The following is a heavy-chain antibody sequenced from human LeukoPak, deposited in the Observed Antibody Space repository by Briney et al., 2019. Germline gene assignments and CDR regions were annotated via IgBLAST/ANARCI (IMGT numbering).Heavy chain of an antibody. CDR1: GYTFTSYA. D-gene: IGHD4-23*01. V-gene: IGHV1-18*01. Sequence: AASVKVSCKASGYTFTSYAISWVRQAPGQGLEWMGWITAYNGDTNYAQKFQGRVTMTRDMSTSTVYMELSSLRSEDTAVYYCASFDDYGGDFDYWGQGTLVTVSS. CDR3: ASFDDYGGDFDY. J-gene: IGHJ4*02. CDR2: ITAYNGDT.